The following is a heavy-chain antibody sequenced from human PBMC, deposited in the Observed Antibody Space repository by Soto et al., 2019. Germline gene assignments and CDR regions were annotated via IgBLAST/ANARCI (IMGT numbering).Heavy chain of an antibody. V-gene: IGHV1-2*02. CDR1: GYTFTGYY. CDR2: INPNSGVT. CDR3: GRGPKQTPRDSNRWLGPDY. D-gene: IGHD6-13*01. Sequence: VSSVKVSCKASGYTFTGYYMHWVRQAPGQGLEWMGWINPNSGVTNYAQRFQGRVTMTRDTSLSTASMELSRLRSDDTAVYYCGRGPKQTPRDSNRWLGPDYWGKGTLVTVSS. J-gene: IGHJ4*02.